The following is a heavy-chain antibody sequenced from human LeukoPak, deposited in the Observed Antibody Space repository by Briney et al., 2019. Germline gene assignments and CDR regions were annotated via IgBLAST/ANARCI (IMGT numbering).Heavy chain of an antibody. CDR2: INPNSGGT. V-gene: IGHV1-2*02. Sequence: GASVKVSCKASGYTFTGYYMHWVRQAPGQGLEWMGWINPNSGGTNYAQKFQGRVTMTRDTSISTAYMELSRLRSDDTAVYYCARELVAAAIYGYYYYYYMDVWGKGTTVTVSS. CDR1: GYTFTGYY. D-gene: IGHD2-2*01. CDR3: ARELVAAAIYGYYYYYYMDV. J-gene: IGHJ6*03.